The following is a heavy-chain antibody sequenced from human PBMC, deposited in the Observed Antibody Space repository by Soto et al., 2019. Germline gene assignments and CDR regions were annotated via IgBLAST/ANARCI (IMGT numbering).Heavy chain of an antibody. CDR1: GYTFSNYL. CDR3: ASPSSGSGSYY. J-gene: IGHJ4*02. CDR2: INAGNGHT. V-gene: IGHV1-3*01. Sequence: QVQLVQSGAEVKKPGASVKVSCKASGYTFSNYLLHWVRQAPGQGLEWMGWINAGNGHTKYSQKFQGRVTFTRDTSATTAYLELSSLRSEDTAVYYCASPSSGSGSYYWGQGTLVTVSS. D-gene: IGHD3-10*01.